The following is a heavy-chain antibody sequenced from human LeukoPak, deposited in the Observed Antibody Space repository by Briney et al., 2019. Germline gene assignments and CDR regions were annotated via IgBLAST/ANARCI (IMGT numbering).Heavy chain of an antibody. J-gene: IGHJ6*04. Sequence: SQTLSLTCTVSGDSLASGSRYWSWIRQPAGKGLEWIGHFYSSTRTTYNPSLESRVTISGDTAKNQFSLKLDSVTAADTAVYFCARCMSELDYGDYAYYYHMDVWGKGTTVTVSS. V-gene: IGHV4-61*09. CDR1: GDSLASGSRY. CDR3: ARCMSELDYGDYAYYYHMDV. CDR2: FYSSTRT. D-gene: IGHD4-17*01.